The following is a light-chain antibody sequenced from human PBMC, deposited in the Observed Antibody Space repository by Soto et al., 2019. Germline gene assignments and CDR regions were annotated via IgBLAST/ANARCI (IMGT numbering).Light chain of an antibody. Sequence: QPVLTQTPSASGTPGQTVTISCSGSRSNIGNNAVSWYQQFPGTAPKLLIYNNNQRPSGVPDRFSGSKSGTSASLAISGLQSEDEAEYDCATWDDSLNARGVFGGGTKLTVL. V-gene: IGLV1-44*01. CDR2: NNN. CDR1: RSNIGNNA. J-gene: IGLJ3*02. CDR3: ATWDDSLNARGV.